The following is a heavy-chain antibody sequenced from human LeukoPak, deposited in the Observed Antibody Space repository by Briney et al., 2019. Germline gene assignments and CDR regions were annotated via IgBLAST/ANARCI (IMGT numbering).Heavy chain of an antibody. V-gene: IGHV4-59*01. Sequence: SETLSLTCTVSDGSITSYYWNWIRQPPGKGLEWIGNIYNSGSTDYNPSLKSRVTISVNTSKNQISLKLSSVTAADTAVYYCARDKGPYRYFGLWGRGTLVTVSS. CDR1: DGSITSYY. CDR2: IYNSGST. J-gene: IGHJ2*01. CDR3: ARDKGPYRYFGL.